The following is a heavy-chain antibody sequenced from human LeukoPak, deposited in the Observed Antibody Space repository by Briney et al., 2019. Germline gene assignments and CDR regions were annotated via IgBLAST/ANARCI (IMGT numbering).Heavy chain of an antibody. D-gene: IGHD5-18*01. V-gene: IGHV3-23*01. CDR2: MSGSGVST. J-gene: IGHJ4*02. Sequence: PGGSLRLSCAASGFTFSSYAMSWVRQAPGKGLEWVSVMSGSGVSTYYADSMKGRFTISRDNSKNTLHLQMNSLRAEDTAVYYGAKLGAKQLWGGGYFDYGGQGTLVTVSS. CDR1: GFTFSSYA. CDR3: AKLGAKQLWGGGYFDY.